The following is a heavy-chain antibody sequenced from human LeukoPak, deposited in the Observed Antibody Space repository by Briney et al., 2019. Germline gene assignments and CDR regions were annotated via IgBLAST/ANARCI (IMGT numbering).Heavy chain of an antibody. V-gene: IGHV4-34*01. J-gene: IGHJ5*02. Sequence: SETLSLTCAVYGGSFSGYYWSWIRQPPGKGLEWIGEINHSGSTNYNPSLKSRVTISVDTSKNQFSLKLSSVTAADTAVYYCASRADCSSTSCYAYWFDPWGQGTLVTVSS. CDR3: ASRADCSSTSCYAYWFDP. D-gene: IGHD2-2*01. CDR2: INHSGST. CDR1: GGSFSGYY.